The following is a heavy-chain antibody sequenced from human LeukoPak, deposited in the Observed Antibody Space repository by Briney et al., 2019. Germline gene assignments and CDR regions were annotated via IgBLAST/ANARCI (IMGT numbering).Heavy chain of an antibody. D-gene: IGHD4-23*01. CDR3: ARRLVGTPDYFDY. J-gene: IGHJ4*02. V-gene: IGHV3-15*01. Sequence: GGSLRLSCAASGFTFSNAWMSWVRQAPGKGLEWVGRIKSKTDGGTTDYAAPVKGRFTISRDDSKNTLYLQMNSLRAEDTAVYYCARRLVGTPDYFDYWGQGTLVTVSS. CDR2: IKSKTDGGTT. CDR1: GFTFSNAW.